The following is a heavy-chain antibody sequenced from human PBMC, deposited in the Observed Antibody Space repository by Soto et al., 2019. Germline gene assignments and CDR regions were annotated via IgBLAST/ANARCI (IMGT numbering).Heavy chain of an antibody. J-gene: IGHJ5*02. D-gene: IGHD3-10*01. CDR1: GFSLSTSGVG. CDR3: AHIRHVFLWFGGFDP. Sequence: QITLKESGPTLVKPTQTLTLTCTFSGFSLSTSGVGVGWIRQPPGKALEWLALIYWDDDKRYSPSLKSRLTIXXDXSXXQVVLTMTNMAPVDTATYYCAHIRHVFLWFGGFDPWGQGTLVTVSS. V-gene: IGHV2-5*02. CDR2: IYWDDDK.